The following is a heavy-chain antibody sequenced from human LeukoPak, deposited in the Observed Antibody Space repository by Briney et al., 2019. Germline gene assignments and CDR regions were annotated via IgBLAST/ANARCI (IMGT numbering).Heavy chain of an antibody. J-gene: IGHJ6*04. CDR3: AGIPVFGVVLHQEPV. CDR1: GGTFSDYA. Sequence: SVTVSCKACGGTFSDYALNWVRQAPGQGLEWMGVFIPILGTANSTQKFQDRVTVTADISTNTVYMELSSLRSEDTAVYFCAGIPVFGVVLHQEPVWGKGTTVTVSS. D-gene: IGHD3-3*01. CDR2: FIPILGTA. V-gene: IGHV1-69*10.